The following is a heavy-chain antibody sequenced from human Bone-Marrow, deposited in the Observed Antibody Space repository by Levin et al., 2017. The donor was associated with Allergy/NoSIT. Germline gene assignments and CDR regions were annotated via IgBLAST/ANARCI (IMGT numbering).Heavy chain of an antibody. V-gene: IGHV2-26*01. Sequence: SLTNARMSVSWIRQPPGKALEWLAHIFAGAEKSYSPSLRNRLTISKDPSKTQVVLTMTNMAPMDTATYYCARSFSSSATDDIYYLDYWGQGTLVTVSS. CDR2: IFAGAEK. CDR3: ARSFSSSATDDIYYLDY. CDR1: SLTNARMS. D-gene: IGHD6-13*01. J-gene: IGHJ4*02.